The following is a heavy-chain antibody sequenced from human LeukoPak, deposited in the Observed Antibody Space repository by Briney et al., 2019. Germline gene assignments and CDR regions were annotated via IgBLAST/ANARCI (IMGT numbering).Heavy chain of an antibody. CDR2: IIPILGRA. CDR1: GGTFSSNG. J-gene: IGHJ4*02. D-gene: IGHD2-2*01. V-gene: IGHV1-69*04. CDR3: AVSPWGDRYQEFDI. Sequence: ASVKVSCKTSGGTFSSNGISWVRQAPRQGLEWMGRIIPILGRASYAQRFQGRVSIIADKSTRTVYMELSSLTSEDTAVYYCAVSPWGDRYQEFDIWGQGTLVTVSS.